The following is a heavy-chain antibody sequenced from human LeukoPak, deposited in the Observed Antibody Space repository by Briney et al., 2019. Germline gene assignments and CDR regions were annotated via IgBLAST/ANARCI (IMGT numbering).Heavy chain of an antibody. D-gene: IGHD6-13*01. J-gene: IGHJ5*02. V-gene: IGHV4-38-2*01. Sequence: SETLSLTCAVSGYSISSGYYWGWIRQPPGKGLEWIGSIYHSGSTYYNPSLKSRVTISVDTSKNQFSLKLSSVTAADTAVYYCASLLIAAAGTGFWFDPWGQGTLVTVS. CDR1: GYSISSGYY. CDR2: IYHSGST. CDR3: ASLLIAAAGTGFWFDP.